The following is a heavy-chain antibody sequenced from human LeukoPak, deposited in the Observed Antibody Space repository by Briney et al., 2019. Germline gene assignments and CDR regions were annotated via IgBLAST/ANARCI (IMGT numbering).Heavy chain of an antibody. CDR3: ARSGAIFGVVVIRSYFDY. Sequence: SETLSLTCGVYGGSFSGYYWSWIRQPPGKGLEWIGEINHSGSTNYNLSLKSRVTLSVNTTKNQFALKLSSVTAADTGIYYCARSGAIFGVVVIRSYFDYWGQGILVTVSS. J-gene: IGHJ4*02. CDR1: GGSFSGYY. CDR2: INHSGST. V-gene: IGHV4-34*01. D-gene: IGHD3-3*01.